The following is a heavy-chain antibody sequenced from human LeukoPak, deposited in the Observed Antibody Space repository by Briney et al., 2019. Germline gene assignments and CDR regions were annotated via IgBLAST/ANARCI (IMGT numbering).Heavy chain of an antibody. CDR2: ISYDGSNK. V-gene: IGHV3-30*18. D-gene: IGHD1-14*01. J-gene: IGHJ4*02. Sequence: GGSLRLSCADSGFTFSRYAMHRVRQAPGKGLEWVAVISYDGSNKFYADSVKGRLAISRDNSKNTLYLQMNSLRTEDTAVYYCAKASNNHGLGGTVEYWGQGTLVTVSS. CDR3: AKASNNHGLGGTVEY. CDR1: GFTFSRYA.